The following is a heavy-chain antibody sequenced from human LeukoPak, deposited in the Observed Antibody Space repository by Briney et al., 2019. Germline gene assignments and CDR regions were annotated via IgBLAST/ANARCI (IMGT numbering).Heavy chain of an antibody. CDR3: AREILGGFNPGAY. D-gene: IGHD1-14*01. J-gene: IGHJ4*02. CDR1: GFTVSSNY. CDR2: IYSGGST. V-gene: IGHV3-53*04. Sequence: PGGSLRLSCAASGFTVSSNYMSWVRQAPGKGLEWVSVIYSGGSTYYADSVKGRFTISRHNSKNTLYLQMNSLRAEDTAVYYCAREILGGFNPGAYWGQGTLVTVSS.